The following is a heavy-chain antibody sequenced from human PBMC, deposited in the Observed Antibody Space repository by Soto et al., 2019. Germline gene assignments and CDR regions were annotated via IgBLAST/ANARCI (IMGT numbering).Heavy chain of an antibody. V-gene: IGHV4-34*01. CDR3: ARDSNPNDGDDGMDV. CDR1: GGSFSGYY. J-gene: IGHJ6*02. D-gene: IGHD6-13*01. Sequence: NPSETLSLTCAVYGGSFSGYYWSWIRQPPGKGLEWIGEINHSGSTNYNPSLKSRVTISVDTSKNQFSLKLSSVTAADTAVYYCARDSNPNDGDDGMDVWGQGTTVTVSS. CDR2: INHSGST.